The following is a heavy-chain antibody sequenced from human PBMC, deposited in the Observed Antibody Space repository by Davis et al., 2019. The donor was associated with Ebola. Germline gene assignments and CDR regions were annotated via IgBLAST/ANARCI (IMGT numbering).Heavy chain of an antibody. CDR2: THYDRDT. V-gene: IGHV4-59*01. Sequence: SETLSLTCTVSGASISPYYWNWVRQSPGKGLEWIGYTHYDRDTSYNPSLQGRATISVDMSKNLVSLILSSVTAADTAVYYCAADRGLTARGGVGMDVWGQGTTVTVSS. J-gene: IGHJ6*02. CDR1: GASISPYY. D-gene: IGHD3-3*01. CDR3: AADRGLTARGGVGMDV.